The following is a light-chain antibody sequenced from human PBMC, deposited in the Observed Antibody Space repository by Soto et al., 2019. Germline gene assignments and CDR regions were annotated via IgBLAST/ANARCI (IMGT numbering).Light chain of an antibody. V-gene: IGKV3-15*01. CDR3: QQYGSSQWT. CDR2: GAS. J-gene: IGKJ1*01. CDR1: QSLSTN. Sequence: EIVMTQSPATLSVSPGERATLSCRASQSLSTNLAWYQQKPGQAPRLLIYGASTRATGIPARFSGSGSGTEFNLTISRLEPEDFAVYYCQQYGSSQWTFGQGTKVDIK.